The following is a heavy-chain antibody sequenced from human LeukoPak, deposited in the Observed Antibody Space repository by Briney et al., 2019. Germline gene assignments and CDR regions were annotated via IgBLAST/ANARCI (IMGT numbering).Heavy chain of an antibody. CDR3: TRMIVGATNFDY. CDR1: GFTFGDYA. Sequence: PGGSLRLSCTASGFTFGDYAMSWVRQAPGKGLEWVGFIRSKAYGGKTEYAASVKGRFTISRDDSKSIAYLQMNSLKTEDTAVCYCTRMIVGATNFDYWGQGTLVTVSS. V-gene: IGHV3-49*04. D-gene: IGHD1-26*01. CDR2: IRSKAYGGKT. J-gene: IGHJ4*02.